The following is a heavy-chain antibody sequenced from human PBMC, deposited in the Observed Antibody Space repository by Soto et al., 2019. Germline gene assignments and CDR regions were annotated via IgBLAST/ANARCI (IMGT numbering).Heavy chain of an antibody. J-gene: IGHJ6*02. V-gene: IGHV1-18*01. CDR3: ARAGAAPYYYYGMDV. CDR1: GYTFTTSG. Sequence: QVQLVQSGAEVRKPGASVKFSCKPSGYTFTTSGMSCLRQAPGQGLEWMGGISTYNVETNDAPKFQDRVPMTSDTSTSTVYMELRSLRSDDTAVYYCARAGAAPYYYYGMDVWGQGTRVTVSS. D-gene: IGHD2-15*01. CDR2: ISTYNVET.